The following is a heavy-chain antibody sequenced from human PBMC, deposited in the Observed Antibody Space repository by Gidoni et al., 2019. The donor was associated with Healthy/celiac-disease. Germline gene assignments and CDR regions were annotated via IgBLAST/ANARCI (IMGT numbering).Heavy chain of an antibody. CDR1: GGTFSSYA. CDR3: ARVDDLIYYGMDV. J-gene: IGHJ6*02. V-gene: IGHV1-69*01. Sequence: VQLVQSGAEVKQPGSSVKVSCKASGGTFSSYAISWVLQVPGPGIEWLGGIIPSFGTANYAQKFQGRVTITADESTSTAYMELSSLRSEDTAVYYCARVDDLIYYGMDVWGQGTTVTVSS. CDR2: IIPSFGTA.